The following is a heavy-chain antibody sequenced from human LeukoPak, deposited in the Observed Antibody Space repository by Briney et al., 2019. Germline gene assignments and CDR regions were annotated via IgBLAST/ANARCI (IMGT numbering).Heavy chain of an antibody. D-gene: IGHD3-9*01. CDR3: ARLTRYFDWFHYYYMDV. V-gene: IGHV3-7*01. J-gene: IGHJ6*03. Sequence: GGSLRLSCAASGFTFSSYWMSWVRQAPGKGLEWVANIKQDGSEKYYVDSVKGRFTISRDNAKNSLYLQMNSLRAEDTAVYYCARLTRYFDWFHYYYMDVWGKGTTVTVSS. CDR2: IKQDGSEK. CDR1: GFTFSSYW.